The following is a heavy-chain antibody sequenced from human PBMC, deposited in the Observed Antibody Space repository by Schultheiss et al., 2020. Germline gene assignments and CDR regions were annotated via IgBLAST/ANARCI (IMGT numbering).Heavy chain of an antibody. J-gene: IGHJ6*02. CDR1: GFTFSSYG. V-gene: IGHV3-30*18. CDR2: ISYDGSNK. CDR3: AKDSSPIVVVVAALYYYYGMDV. D-gene: IGHD2-15*01. Sequence: GESLKISCAASGFTFSSYGMHWVRQAPGKGLEWVAVISYDGSNKYYADSVKGRFTISRDNSKNTLYLQMNSLRAEDTAVYYCAKDSSPIVVVVAALYYYYGMDVWGQGTTVTVSS.